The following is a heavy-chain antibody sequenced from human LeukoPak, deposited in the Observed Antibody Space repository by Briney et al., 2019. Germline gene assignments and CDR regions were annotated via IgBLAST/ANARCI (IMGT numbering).Heavy chain of an antibody. V-gene: IGHV3-74*01. CDR3: ARGGNYVWGSYDY. J-gene: IGHJ4*02. CDR2: MDSDGSFT. D-gene: IGHD3-16*01. Sequence: PGGSLRLSCAASGFTFSSYWMHWVRQAPGKGLVWFSHMDSDGSFTIYADSVKGRFTISRDNARNTLYLQMNSLRAEDTAVYYCARGGNYVWGSYDYWGQGTLVTVSS. CDR1: GFTFSSYW.